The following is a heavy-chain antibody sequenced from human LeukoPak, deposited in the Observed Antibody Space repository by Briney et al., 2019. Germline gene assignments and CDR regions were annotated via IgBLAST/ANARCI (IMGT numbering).Heavy chain of an antibody. V-gene: IGHV1-2*02. J-gene: IGHJ6*03. CDR3: ARGKLGYCSSTSCNTGDYYYYYMDV. D-gene: IGHD2-2*01. Sequence: ASVKVSCKASGYTFTCYYMHWVRQAPGQGLEWMGWINPNSGGTNYAQKFQGRVTMTRDTSISTAYMELSRLRSDDTAVYYCARGKLGYCSSTSCNTGDYYYYYMDVWGKGTTVTVSS. CDR1: GYTFTCYY. CDR2: INPNSGGT.